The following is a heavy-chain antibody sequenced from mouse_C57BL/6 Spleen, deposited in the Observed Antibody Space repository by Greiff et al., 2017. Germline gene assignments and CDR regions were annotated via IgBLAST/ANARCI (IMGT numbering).Heavy chain of an antibody. CDR1: GFTFSSYG. V-gene: IGHV5-6*01. CDR2: ISSGGSYT. CDR3: ARQDYYGNYGYYFDY. Sequence: VQLKESGGDLVKPGGSLKLSCAASGFTFSSYGMSWVRQTPDKRLEWVATISSGGSYTYYPDSVKGRFTISRDNAKNTLYLQMSSLKSEDTAMYYCARQDYYGNYGYYFDYWGQGTTLTVSS. D-gene: IGHD2-1*01. J-gene: IGHJ2*01.